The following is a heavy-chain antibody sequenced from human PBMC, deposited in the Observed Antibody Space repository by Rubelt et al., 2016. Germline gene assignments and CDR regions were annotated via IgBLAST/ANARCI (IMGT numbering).Heavy chain of an antibody. D-gene: IGHD4-17*01. V-gene: IGHV1-24*01. CDR1: GYTLTELS. CDR2: FDPEDGET. CDR3: ARDPYGDRHHDY. J-gene: IGHJ4*02. Sequence: QVQLVQSGAEVKKPGASVKVSCKVSGYTLTELSMHWVRQAPGKGLEWMGGFDPEDGETIYAQKFQGSVTMTEDRSTDTAYRELSSRRADDTAVYYCARDPYGDRHHDYWGQGTLVTVSS.